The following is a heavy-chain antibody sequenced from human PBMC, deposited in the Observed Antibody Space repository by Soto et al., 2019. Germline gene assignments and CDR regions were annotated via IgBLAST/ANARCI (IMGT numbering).Heavy chain of an antibody. CDR1: GGTFSSYA. J-gene: IGHJ3*02. V-gene: IGHV1-69*13. D-gene: IGHD3-22*01. CDR2: IIPIFGTA. CDR3: ANNEVGVTMIAHGFDAFDI. Sequence: SVNVSCKASGGTFSSYAISWVRQAPGQGLEWMGGIIPIFGTANYAQKFQGRVTITADESTSTAYMELSSLRSEDTAVYYCANNEVGVTMIAHGFDAFDIWGQGTMVTVSS.